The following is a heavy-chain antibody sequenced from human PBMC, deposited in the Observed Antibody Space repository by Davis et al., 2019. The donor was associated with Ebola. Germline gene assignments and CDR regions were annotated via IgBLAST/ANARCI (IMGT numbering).Heavy chain of an antibody. CDR1: GYTVGSDF. CDR2: IKQDGSEK. Sequence: GESLKISCSVSGYTVGSDFMIWARQAPGKGLEWVANIKQDGSEKYDVASVRGRFTISRDNTKNSLYLQMKSLRVEDTAVYYCARDNRGRPLGYWGQGTLVIVSS. J-gene: IGHJ4*02. V-gene: IGHV3-7*03. D-gene: IGHD3-16*02. CDR3: ARDNRGRPLGY.